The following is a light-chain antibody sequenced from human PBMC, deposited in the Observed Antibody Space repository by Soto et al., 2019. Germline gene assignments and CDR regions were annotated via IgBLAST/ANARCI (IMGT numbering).Light chain of an antibody. V-gene: IGKV1-5*03. CDR3: QHYNSYSEA. Sequence: DIQMTQSPSTLSGSVGDRFTITCRASQTISSWLAWYQQKPGKAPKLLIYKASTLKSGVPSRFSGSGSGTEFTLTISSLQPDDFATYYCQHYNSYSEACGQGTKVDIK. J-gene: IGKJ1*01. CDR1: QTISSW. CDR2: KAS.